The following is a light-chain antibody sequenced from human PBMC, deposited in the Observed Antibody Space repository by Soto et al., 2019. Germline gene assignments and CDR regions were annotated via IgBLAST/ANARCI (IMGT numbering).Light chain of an antibody. CDR2: GAS. CDR3: QQYNKLPYT. V-gene: IGKV3-15*01. Sequence: EIMMTQSPATLSVSPGERVTLSCRASQSVRSNLAWFQQKPGQAPRLLIFGASTRVTGIPARFSGSGSDTEFTLTISSLQSEDFAIYHCQQYNKLPYTFGRGTKLEI. CDR1: QSVRSN. J-gene: IGKJ2*01.